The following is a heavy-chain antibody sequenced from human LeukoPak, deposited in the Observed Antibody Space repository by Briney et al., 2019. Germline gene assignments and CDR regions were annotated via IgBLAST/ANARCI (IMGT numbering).Heavy chain of an antibody. V-gene: IGHV3-23*01. J-gene: IGHJ4*02. Sequence: GGSLRLSCAASGFTFSNYAMSWVRQAPGKGLEWVSGISGSGTSTYYADSVKGRFTISRDNSKNTLYLQMNSLRAEDTAVYYCASRNYYDSSGYYYYYFDYWGQGTLVTVSS. CDR2: ISGSGTST. CDR3: ASRNYYDSSGYYYYYFDY. CDR1: GFTFSNYA. D-gene: IGHD3-22*01.